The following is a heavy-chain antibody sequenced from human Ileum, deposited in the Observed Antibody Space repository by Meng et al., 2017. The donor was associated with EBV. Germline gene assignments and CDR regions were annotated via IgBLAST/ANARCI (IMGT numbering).Heavy chain of an antibody. D-gene: IGHD2-21*02. V-gene: IGHV4-4*02. CDR1: GGSVNGHPW. J-gene: IGHJ4*02. CDR2: IYHSGAT. Sequence: HGQLPVSGPGRGEPSGPVPLTCAVSGGSVNGHPWWSWVRQPPGEGLEWIGQIYHSGATNYNPSLKSRVTISVDTSENQFSLELNSVTAADTAVYYCARIPYGDIYSAYFDYWSPGTLVTVSS. CDR3: ARIPYGDIYSAYFDY.